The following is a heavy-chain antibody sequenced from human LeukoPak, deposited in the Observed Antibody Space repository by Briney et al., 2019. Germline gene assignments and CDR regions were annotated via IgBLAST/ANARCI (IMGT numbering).Heavy chain of an antibody. D-gene: IGHD3-22*01. V-gene: IGHV3-74*01. CDR3: ARDEGYDSSGYYYPAKYGY. CDR2: INSDGSST. Sequence: GGSLRLSCAASGFTFSSYWMHWVRQAPGKGLVWVSRINSDGSSTNYADSVKGRFTISRDNAKSTLFLQMNSLRAEDTAVYYCARDEGYDSSGYYYPAKYGYWGQGNLVTVSS. J-gene: IGHJ4*02. CDR1: GFTFSSYW.